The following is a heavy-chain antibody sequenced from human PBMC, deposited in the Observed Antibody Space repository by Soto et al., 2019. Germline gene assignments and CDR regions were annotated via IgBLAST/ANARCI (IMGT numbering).Heavy chain of an antibody. CDR2: MNPNSGNT. V-gene: IGHV1-8*01. CDR3: SKGRNGMDQ. J-gene: IGHJ6*02. CDR1: GDPFSNYD. Sequence: QVQLVQSGAEVKKPGASVKVSCKASGDPFSNYDMKWVRQATGQGLEWMGWMNPNSGNTGYARKSQGRHTMNTNTSIRTVYTELRSLRSQDMPADYCSKGRNGMDQCGRGATVTVSS.